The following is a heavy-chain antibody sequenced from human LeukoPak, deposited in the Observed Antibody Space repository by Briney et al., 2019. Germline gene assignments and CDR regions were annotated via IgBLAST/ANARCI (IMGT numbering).Heavy chain of an antibody. D-gene: IGHD6-13*01. J-gene: IGHJ4*02. CDR3: ARSIPYGTTWYGRSNY. CDR1: GFTFSSYW. V-gene: IGHV3-7*03. Sequence: PGGSLRLSCAASGFTFSSYWMNWARQAPGKGLEWVANIKPDGTTKFYVDSVKGRFTISRDNVLNSLYLQMNSLRAEDTAIYYCARSIPYGTTWYGRSNYWGQGTLVTVSS. CDR2: IKPDGTTK.